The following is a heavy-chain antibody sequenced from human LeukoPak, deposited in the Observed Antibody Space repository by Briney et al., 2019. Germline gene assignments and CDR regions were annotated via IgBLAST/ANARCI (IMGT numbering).Heavy chain of an antibody. CDR3: ARAQQLVHGDPYYYYGMDV. CDR1: GGSISSGDYY. CDR2: IYYSGST. J-gene: IGHJ6*02. D-gene: IGHD6-13*01. Sequence: PSETLSLTCTVSGGSISSGDYYWSWIRQPPGKGLEWIGFIYYSGSTYYNPSLKSRVTISVDTSKNQFSLKLSSVTAADTAVYYCARAQQLVHGDPYYYYGMDVWGQGTTVTVSS. V-gene: IGHV4-30-4*01.